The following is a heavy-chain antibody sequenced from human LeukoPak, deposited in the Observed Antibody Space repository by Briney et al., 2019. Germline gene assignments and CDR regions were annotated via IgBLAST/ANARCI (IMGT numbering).Heavy chain of an antibody. CDR2: INLSGGST. V-gene: IGHV1-46*01. J-gene: IGHJ6*03. CDR1: GYTFTSYY. D-gene: IGHD3-9*01. CDR3: ARDPGYYDILTGLSYYYMDV. Sequence: ASVKVSCKASGYTFTSYYMHWVRQAPGQGLEWMGIINLSGGSTRYAQKFQGRVTMTRDTSTSTVYMELSSLRSEDTAVYYCARDPGYYDILTGLSYYYMDVWGKGTTVTISS.